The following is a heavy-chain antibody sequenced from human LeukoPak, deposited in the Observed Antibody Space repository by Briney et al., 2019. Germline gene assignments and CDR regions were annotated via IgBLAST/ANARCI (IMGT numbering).Heavy chain of an antibody. CDR1: GFTVSSNY. D-gene: IGHD6-13*01. J-gene: IGHJ4*02. CDR2: IYSGGST. Sequence: PGGSLRLSCAASGFTVSSNYMSWVRQAPGKGLEWVSVIYSGGSTYYADSVKGRFTISRDNSKNTLYLQMNSLRAEDTAVYYCARDRRLGVAAAGRYFDYWGQGTLVTVSS. V-gene: IGHV3-66*02. CDR3: ARDRRLGVAAAGRYFDY.